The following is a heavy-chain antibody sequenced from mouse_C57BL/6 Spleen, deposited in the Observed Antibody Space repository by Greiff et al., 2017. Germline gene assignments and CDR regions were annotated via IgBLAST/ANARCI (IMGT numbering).Heavy chain of an antibody. V-gene: IGHV1-64*01. Sequence: QVQLQQPGAELVKPGASVKLSCKASGYTFTSYWMHWVKQRPGQGLEWIGMIHPNSGSTNYNEKFKSKATLTVDKSSSTAYMQLSSLTSEDSAVYYGARITTVVANGYGGQGTTLTVSS. CDR1: GYTFTSYW. CDR3: ARITTVVANGY. CDR2: IHPNSGST. J-gene: IGHJ2*01. D-gene: IGHD1-1*01.